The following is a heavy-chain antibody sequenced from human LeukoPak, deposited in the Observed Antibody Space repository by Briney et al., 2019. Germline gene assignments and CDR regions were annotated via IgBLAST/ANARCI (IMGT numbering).Heavy chain of an antibody. J-gene: IGHJ4*02. Sequence: GGSLRLSCAASGFTFNNFGMNWVRQAPGKGLEWLSYISGTLSSIYYADSVKGRFTVSRDNAKNSLYLQMDFLRAEDTAVYYCVRNVSYFRIHFDYWGQGALVTVSS. V-gene: IGHV3-48*01. CDR2: ISGTLSSI. CDR3: VRNVSYFRIHFDY. D-gene: IGHD2-21*01. CDR1: GFTFNNFG.